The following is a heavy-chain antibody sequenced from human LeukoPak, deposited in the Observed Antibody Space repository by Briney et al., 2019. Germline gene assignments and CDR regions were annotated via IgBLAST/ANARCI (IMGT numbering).Heavy chain of an antibody. J-gene: IGHJ5*02. CDR3: ATLEAVPAAMSDP. Sequence: ASVKVSCKASGYTFTSYDINWVRQATGQGLEWMGSMNPKSGNTGYAQKFQGRVTMTRNTSISTAYMELSSLRSEDTAVYYCATLEAVPAAMSDPWGPGTLVTVSS. CDR2: MNPKSGNT. V-gene: IGHV1-8*01. D-gene: IGHD2-2*01. CDR1: GYTFTSYD.